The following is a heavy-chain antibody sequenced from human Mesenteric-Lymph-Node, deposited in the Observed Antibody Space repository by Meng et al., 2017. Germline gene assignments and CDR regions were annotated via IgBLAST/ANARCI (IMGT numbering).Heavy chain of an antibody. Sequence: GESLKISCAASGFTFSSYEMNWVRQAPGKGLEWVSYISSSGSTIYYADSVKGRFTISRDNAKNSLYLQMNSLRAEDTAVYYCARDSDVGATAQFDYWGQGTLVTVSS. CDR2: ISSSGSTI. V-gene: IGHV3-48*03. CDR3: ARDSDVGATAQFDY. D-gene: IGHD1-26*01. J-gene: IGHJ4*02. CDR1: GFTFSSYE.